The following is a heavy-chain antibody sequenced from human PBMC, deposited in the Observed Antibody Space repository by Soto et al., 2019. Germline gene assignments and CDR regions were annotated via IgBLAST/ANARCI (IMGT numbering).Heavy chain of an antibody. CDR3: ARDYHGTFDF. D-gene: IGHD6-13*01. CDR1: GFTFSSYW. J-gene: IGHJ4*02. V-gene: IGHV3-7*01. Sequence: EVQLVESGGGLVQPGGSLRLSCAASGFTFSSYWMNWVRQAPGKGLEWVANIKEDGSEKNYVDSVKGRFSISRDNAKNSLYLQMNSLGPEDTALYYCARDYHGTFDFWGQGVLVTVSS. CDR2: IKEDGSEK.